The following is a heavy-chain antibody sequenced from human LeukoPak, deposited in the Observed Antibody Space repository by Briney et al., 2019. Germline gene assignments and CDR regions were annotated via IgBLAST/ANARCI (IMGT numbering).Heavy chain of an antibody. Sequence: ASVKVSCKASGYTFTGYYMHWVRQAPGQGLEWMGWINPNSGGTNYAQKFQGRVTMTRDTSISTAYMELSRLRPDDTAVYYCARGFFPDIVVVPAAISYYMDVWGKGTTVTVSS. V-gene: IGHV1-2*02. CDR3: ARGFFPDIVVVPAAISYYMDV. J-gene: IGHJ6*03. D-gene: IGHD2-2*01. CDR2: INPNSGGT. CDR1: GYTFTGYY.